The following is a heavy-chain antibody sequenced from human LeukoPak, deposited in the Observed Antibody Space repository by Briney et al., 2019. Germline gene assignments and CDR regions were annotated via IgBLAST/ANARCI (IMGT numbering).Heavy chain of an antibody. J-gene: IGHJ3*02. CDR3: AKERVSSGMMEGVLHM. D-gene: IGHD2-8*01. CDR2: ISGSGSHT. Sequence: GGSLRLSCVASGFTFNSYAMNWVRQAPGKGLEWVSSISGSGSHTYYADSVQGRFTVSRDNSKNTVNLHLNTVRAEDTAVCYCAKERVSSGMMEGVLHMWGQGTTVSVSS. V-gene: IGHV3-23*01. CDR1: GFTFNSYA.